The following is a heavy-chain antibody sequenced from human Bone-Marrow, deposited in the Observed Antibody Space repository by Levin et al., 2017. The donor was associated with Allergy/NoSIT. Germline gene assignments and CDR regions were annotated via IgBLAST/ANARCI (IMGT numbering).Heavy chain of an antibody. D-gene: IGHD6-13*01. Sequence: PVASVKVSCKASGYTFSGYYIHWVRQAPGQGLEWMGCINPNTGDTNYAQKFQGGVSMTRDTSINTAYMEVTRLRSDDTAVYYCAREAAGATDPYYYYGIDVWGQGTTVTVSS. J-gene: IGHJ6*02. CDR3: AREAAGATDPYYYYGIDV. V-gene: IGHV1-2*02. CDR2: INPNTGDT. CDR1: GYTFSGYY.